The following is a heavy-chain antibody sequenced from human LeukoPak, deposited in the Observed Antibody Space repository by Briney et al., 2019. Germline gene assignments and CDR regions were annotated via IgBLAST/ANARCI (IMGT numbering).Heavy chain of an antibody. J-gene: IGHJ5*02. V-gene: IGHV4-34*01. CDR3: VRHVADSSFFDP. D-gene: IGHD6-13*01. Sequence: SETLSLTCAVYGGSFSGYYWSWIRQPPGKGLEWIGEINHSGSTNYNPSLKSRVTISVDTSKNQFSLKLSSVTAADTAVYYCVRHVADSSFFDPWGLGTLVTVSS. CDR2: INHSGST. CDR1: GGSFSGYY.